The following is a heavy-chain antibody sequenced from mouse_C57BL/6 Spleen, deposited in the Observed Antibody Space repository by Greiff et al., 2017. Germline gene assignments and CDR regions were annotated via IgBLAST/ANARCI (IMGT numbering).Heavy chain of an antibody. CDR1: GYTFTSYW. CDR2: IYPSDSET. CDR3: ARRTASFDY. V-gene: IGHV1-61*01. Sequence: QVQLQQPGAELVRPGSSVKLSCKASGYTFTSYWMDWVKQRPGQGLEWIGNIYPSDSETHYNQKFKDKATLTVDKSSSTAYMQLSSLTSEDSAVYFCARRTASFDYWGQGTTLTVSS. J-gene: IGHJ2*01.